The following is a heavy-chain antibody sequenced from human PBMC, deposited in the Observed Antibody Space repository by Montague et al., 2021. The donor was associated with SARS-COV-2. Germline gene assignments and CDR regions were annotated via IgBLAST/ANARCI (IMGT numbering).Heavy chain of an antibody. Sequence: TLSLTCTVSGGSISSGGYYWSWIRQHPGKGLEWIGYIYYSGSTYYNPSLKSRVTISVDTSKNQFSLKLSSVTAADTAVYYCARVLGGYCSGGSCYRGWYFVLWGRGTLVTVSS. CDR3: ARVLGGYCSGGSCYRGWYFVL. V-gene: IGHV4-31*03. CDR2: IYYSGST. D-gene: IGHD2-15*01. CDR1: GGSISSGGYY. J-gene: IGHJ2*01.